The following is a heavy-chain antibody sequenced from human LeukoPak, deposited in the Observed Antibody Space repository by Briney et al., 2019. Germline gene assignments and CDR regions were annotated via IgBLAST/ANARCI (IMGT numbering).Heavy chain of an antibody. J-gene: IGHJ4*02. CDR1: GYSITSGYY. CDR3: ARGGATATRTRGAFVPSFDY. V-gene: IGHV4-38-2*02. D-gene: IGHD5-18*01. Sequence: PSETLSLTCSVSGYSITSGYYWGWIRQPPGKGLEWIGSIYHSGSTFYNPSLKSRVTISVDTSNKQFSLNMSSVTAADTAVYYCARGGATATRTRGAFVPSFDYWGQGILVTVSS. CDR2: IYHSGST.